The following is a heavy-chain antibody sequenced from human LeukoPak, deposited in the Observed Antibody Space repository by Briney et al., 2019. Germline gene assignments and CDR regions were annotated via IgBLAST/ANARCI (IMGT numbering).Heavy chain of an antibody. J-gene: IGHJ4*02. V-gene: IGHV1-69*04. Sequence: ASVTVSCKSSGDTFTSNAFSWVRQAPGQGLEWMGRIIPILRTAEYAQKFQGRLTITADRSTSTAYMELTSLRSEDTAVYYCARGKGFVGHFDFWGQGTLVTVSS. CDR2: IIPILRTA. CDR1: GDTFTSNA. D-gene: IGHD3-3*01. CDR3: ARGKGFVGHFDF.